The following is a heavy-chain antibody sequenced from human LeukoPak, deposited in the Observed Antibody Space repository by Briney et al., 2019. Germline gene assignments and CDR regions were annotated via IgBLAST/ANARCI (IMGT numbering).Heavy chain of an antibody. V-gene: IGHV4-59*01. CDR3: ARGGLYSGSYPN. Sequence: SETLSLTCTVSGGSISSYYWSWIRQPPGKGLEWIGYIYYSGSTNYNPSLKSRVTISVDTSKNQFSLKLSSVTAADTAVYYCARGGLYSGSYPNWGQGTLVTVSS. D-gene: IGHD1-26*01. CDR2: IYYSGST. CDR1: GGSISSYY. J-gene: IGHJ4*02.